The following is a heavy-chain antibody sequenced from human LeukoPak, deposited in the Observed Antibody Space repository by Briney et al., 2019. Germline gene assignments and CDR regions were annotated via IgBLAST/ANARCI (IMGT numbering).Heavy chain of an antibody. CDR1: GGSISSYY. CDR3: ARDGGTRRDYFDY. Sequence: SETLSLTCTVSGGSISSYYWSWIRQPPGKGLEWIGYIYHSGSTYYNPSLKSRVTISVDRSKNQFSLKLSSVTAADTAVYYCARDGGTRRDYFDYWGQGTLVTVSS. J-gene: IGHJ4*02. CDR2: IYHSGST. D-gene: IGHD2-15*01. V-gene: IGHV4-59*12.